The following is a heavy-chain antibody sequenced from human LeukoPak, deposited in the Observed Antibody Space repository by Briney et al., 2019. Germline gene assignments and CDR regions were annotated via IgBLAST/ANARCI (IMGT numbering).Heavy chain of an antibody. CDR2: IDWDDDK. CDR3: ARMGYTNTPGDY. CDR1: GISLSTSGMC. D-gene: IGHD6-13*01. V-gene: IGHV2-70*11. J-gene: IGHJ4*02. Sequence: SGPTLVNPTQTLTLTCTFSGISLSTSGMCVSWIRQPPGKALEWLARIDWDDDKYYSPSLQTRLTVSKDTSKNQVVLTMTNMAPVDTGTYYCARMGYTNTPGDYWGQGTQVTVSS.